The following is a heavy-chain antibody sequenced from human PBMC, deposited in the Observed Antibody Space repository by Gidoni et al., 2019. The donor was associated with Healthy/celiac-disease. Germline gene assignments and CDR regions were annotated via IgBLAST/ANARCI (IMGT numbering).Heavy chain of an antibody. J-gene: IGHJ4*02. CDR1: GFPFSSYS. CDR3: ARGRRGITGTAGDY. CDR2: ISSSSSYI. D-gene: IGHD1-20*01. V-gene: IGHV3-21*01. Sequence: EVQLVESGGGLVKPGGSLILSCAASGFPFSSYSMNWVRQAPGKGLEWVSSISSSSSYIYYADSVKGRFTISRDNAKNSLYLQMNSLRAEDTAVYYCARGRRGITGTAGDYWGQGTLVTVSS.